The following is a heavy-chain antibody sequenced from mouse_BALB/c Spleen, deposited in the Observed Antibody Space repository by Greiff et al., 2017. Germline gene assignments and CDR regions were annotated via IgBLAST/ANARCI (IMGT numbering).Heavy chain of an antibody. CDR1: GYSFTSYY. Sequence: VQLQQSGPELMKPGASVKISCKASGYSFTSYYMHWVKQSHGKSLEWIGYIDPFNGGTSYNQKFKGKATLTVDKSSSTAYMHLSSLTSEDSAVYYCARSRGYAMDYWGQGTSVTVSS. CDR3: ARSRGYAMDY. CDR2: IDPFNGGT. D-gene: IGHD2-2*01. V-gene: IGHV1S135*01. J-gene: IGHJ4*01.